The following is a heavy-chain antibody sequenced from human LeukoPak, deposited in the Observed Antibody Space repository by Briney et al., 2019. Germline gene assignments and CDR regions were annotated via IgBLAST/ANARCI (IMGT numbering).Heavy chain of an antibody. D-gene: IGHD3-10*01. CDR1: GFTVSKFG. CDR3: AKEIHAFGGFDY. J-gene: IGHJ4*02. Sequence: GNSLRLSCCVSGFTVSKFGMHWVRQGPDKGLEWVAGISDSGRAQSYADSMKGRFTISRDNSKNTLFLQMNSLRVDDTAVYYCAKEIHAFGGFDYWGQGTLVTDCS. CDR2: ISDSGRAQ. V-gene: IGHV3-30*18.